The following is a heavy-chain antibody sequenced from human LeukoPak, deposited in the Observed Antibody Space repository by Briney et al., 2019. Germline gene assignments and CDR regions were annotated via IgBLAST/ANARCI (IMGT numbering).Heavy chain of an antibody. Sequence: GGSLRLSCAASGLTFSTYAMSWVRQAPGKGLGWVSAITGDGATTYYADSVKGRFTISRDNSKNTLYLQMNSLRAEDTAVYFCAKGSAGHDYWGQGTLVTVSS. J-gene: IGHJ4*02. V-gene: IGHV3-23*01. CDR1: GLTFSTYA. D-gene: IGHD6-13*01. CDR2: ITGDGATT. CDR3: AKGSAGHDY.